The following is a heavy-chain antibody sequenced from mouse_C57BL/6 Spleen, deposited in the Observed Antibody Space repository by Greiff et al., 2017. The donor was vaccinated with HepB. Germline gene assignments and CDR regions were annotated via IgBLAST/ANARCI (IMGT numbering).Heavy chain of an antibody. Sequence: QVQLKQPGAELVKPGASVKMSCKASGYTFTSYWITWVKQRPGQGLEWIGDIYPGSGSTNYNEKFKSKATLTVDTSSSTAYMQLSSLTSEESAVYYCARGSSITTVVARWGQGTTLTVSS. CDR2: IYPGSGST. D-gene: IGHD1-1*01. V-gene: IGHV1-55*01. J-gene: IGHJ2*01. CDR1: GYTFTSYW. CDR3: ARGSSITTVVAR.